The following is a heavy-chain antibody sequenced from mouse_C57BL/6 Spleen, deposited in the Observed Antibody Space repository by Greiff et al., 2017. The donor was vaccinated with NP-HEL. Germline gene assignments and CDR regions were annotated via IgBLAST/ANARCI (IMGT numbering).Heavy chain of an antibody. CDR3: TSPYYYGSSLYDMDY. Sequence: EVQLQQSGAELVRPGASVKLSCTASGFNIKDDYMHWVKQRPEQGLEWIGWIDPENGDTEYASKFQGKATITADTSSNTAYLQLSSLTSEDTAVYYCTSPYYYGSSLYDMDYWGQGTSVTVSS. CDR2: IDPENGDT. V-gene: IGHV14-4*01. D-gene: IGHD1-1*01. J-gene: IGHJ4*01. CDR1: GFNIKDDY.